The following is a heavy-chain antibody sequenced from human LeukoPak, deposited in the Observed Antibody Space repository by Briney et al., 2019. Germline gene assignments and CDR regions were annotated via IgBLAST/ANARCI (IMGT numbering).Heavy chain of an antibody. CDR2: IYYSGST. Sequence: SETLSLTCTVSGGSISSSYWSWIRQPPGKGLEWIGYIYYSGSTNYNPSLKSRVTISVDTSKNQFSLKLSSVTAADTALYYCARHDLDWGSFGHWGQGTLVTVSS. D-gene: IGHD3-16*01. V-gene: IGHV4-59*08. J-gene: IGHJ4*02. CDR3: ARHDLDWGSFGH. CDR1: GGSISSSY.